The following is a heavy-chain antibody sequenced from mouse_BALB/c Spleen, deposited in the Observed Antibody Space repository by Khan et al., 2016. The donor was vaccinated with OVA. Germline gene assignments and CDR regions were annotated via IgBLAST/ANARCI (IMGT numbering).Heavy chain of an antibody. J-gene: IGHJ2*01. Sequence: QVQLQQSGPELVKPGASVKMSCKASGYTFTDNIISWVKQRTGQGLEWIGEIYPGSGTTHYNEKFKGKATLTADKSSNTAYMQLNSLTSEDSAIYFCARFETTVADYWGQGTTLTVSS. CDR1: GYTFTDNI. CDR2: IYPGSGTT. D-gene: IGHD1-1*01. CDR3: ARFETTVADY. V-gene: IGHV1-77*01.